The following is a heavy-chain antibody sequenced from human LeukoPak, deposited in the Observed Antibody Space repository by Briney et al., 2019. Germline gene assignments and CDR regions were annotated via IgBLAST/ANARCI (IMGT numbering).Heavy chain of an antibody. CDR3: ARARSSYGYGDAFDI. CDR1: GFTFSSYN. V-gene: IGHV3-21*01. D-gene: IGHD5-18*01. J-gene: IGHJ3*02. CDR2: ITSGGLYI. Sequence: PGGSLRLSCAASGFTFSSYNMNWVRQAPGRALEWVSSITSGGLYIFYADSVRGRFTISRDNSKNTLYLQMNSLRAEDTAVYYCARARSSYGYGDAFDIWGQGTMVTVSS.